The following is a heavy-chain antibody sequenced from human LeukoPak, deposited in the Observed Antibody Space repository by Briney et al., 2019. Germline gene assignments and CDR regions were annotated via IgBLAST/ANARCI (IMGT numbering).Heavy chain of an antibody. V-gene: IGHV3-20*04. CDR1: GFTFDDYG. Sequence: GGSLRLSCAASGFTFDDYGMSWVRQAPGKGLEWVSGINWNGGSTVYADSVKGRFTISRDNAKNSLYLQMNSLRAEDTAVYYCARAKPKNMVRGLIMRRESRYYFDYWGQGTLVTVPS. CDR2: INWNGGST. J-gene: IGHJ4*02. CDR3: ARAKPKNMVRGLIMRRESRYYFDY. D-gene: IGHD3-10*01.